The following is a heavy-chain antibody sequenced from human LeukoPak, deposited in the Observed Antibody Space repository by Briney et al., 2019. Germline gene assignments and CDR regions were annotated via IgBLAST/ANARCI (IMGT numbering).Heavy chain of an antibody. CDR1: GFTFSSYA. V-gene: IGHV3-23*01. CDR3: AKYGHCSSTSCLSVYYYYGMDV. J-gene: IGHJ6*02. Sequence: GGSLRLTCAASGFTFSSYAMSWVRQAPGKGLEWVSAISGSGGSTYYADSVKGRFTISRDNSKNTLYLQMNSLRAEDTALYYCAKYGHCSSTSCLSVYYYYGMDVWGQGTTVTVSS. D-gene: IGHD2-2*01. CDR2: ISGSGGST.